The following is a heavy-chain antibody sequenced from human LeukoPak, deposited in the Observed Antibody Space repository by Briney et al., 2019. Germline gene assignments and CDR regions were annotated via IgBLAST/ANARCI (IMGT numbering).Heavy chain of an antibody. Sequence: ASVKVSCKASGYTFTGYYMHWVRQAPGQGLEWMGWINPNSGGTNYAQKFQGRVTMTRDTSISTAYMELSRLRSDDMAVYYCARESYDYVWGSQPPEYFQHWGQGTLVTVSS. V-gene: IGHV1-2*02. CDR1: GYTFTGYY. D-gene: IGHD3-16*01. J-gene: IGHJ1*01. CDR3: ARESYDYVWGSQPPEYFQH. CDR2: INPNSGGT.